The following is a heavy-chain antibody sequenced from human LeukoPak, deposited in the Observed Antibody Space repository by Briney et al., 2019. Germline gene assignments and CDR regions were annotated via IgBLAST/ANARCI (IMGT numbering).Heavy chain of an antibody. J-gene: IGHJ4*02. D-gene: IGHD3-10*01. Sequence: PGGSLRLSCAASGFTFSSYTMNWVRQAPGKGLEWVSSISRSNSFIYYADSVKGRFTISRDDARNSLYLQMNSLRAEDTAVYYCAIHYGSGSSPFYHWGQGTLVTVST. CDR1: GFTFSSYT. CDR3: AIHYGSGSSPFYH. V-gene: IGHV3-21*01. CDR2: ISRSNSFI.